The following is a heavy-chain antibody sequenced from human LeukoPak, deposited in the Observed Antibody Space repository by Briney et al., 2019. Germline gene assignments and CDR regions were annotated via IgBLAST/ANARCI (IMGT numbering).Heavy chain of an antibody. CDR1: GLTFSSYA. J-gene: IGHJ4*02. V-gene: IGHV3-23*01. CDR2: ISGSGGST. D-gene: IGHD1-1*01. Sequence: GGSLRLSCAASGLTFSSYAMSWVRQAPGKGLEWVSAISGSGGSTYYADSAKGRFTISRDNSKNTLYLQMNSLRAEDTAVYYCAFGGGTTGLFDFWGQGTLVTVSS. CDR3: AFGGGTTGLFDF.